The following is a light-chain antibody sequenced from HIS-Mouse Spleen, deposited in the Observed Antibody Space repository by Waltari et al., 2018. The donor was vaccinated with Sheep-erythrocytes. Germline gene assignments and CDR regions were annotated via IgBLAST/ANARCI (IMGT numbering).Light chain of an antibody. CDR3: CSYAGSYNHV. V-gene: IGLV2-11*01. J-gene: IGLJ1*01. CDR1: SSDVGGYNY. CDR2: DVS. Sequence: QSALTQPRSVSGSPGQSVTISCTGTSSDVGGYNYVSWYQQHPGKAPKLMIYDVSKRPSGFPDRFSGSKSGNTASLTISGLQAADEADYYCCSYAGSYNHVFATGTKVTVL.